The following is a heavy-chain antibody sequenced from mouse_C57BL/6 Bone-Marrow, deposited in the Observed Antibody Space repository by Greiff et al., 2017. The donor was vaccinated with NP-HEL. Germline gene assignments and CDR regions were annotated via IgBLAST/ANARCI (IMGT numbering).Heavy chain of an antibody. J-gene: IGHJ2*01. D-gene: IGHD2-4*01. Sequence: EVQRVESGGGLVQPGGSLSLSCAASGFTFTDYYMSWVRQPPGKALEWLGFIRNKANGYTTEYSASVKGRFTISRDNSQSILYLQMNALRAEDSATYDCARYTYYDYDEGGPDYWGQGTTLTVSS. CDR2: IRNKANGYTT. CDR3: ARYTYYDYDEGGPDY. V-gene: IGHV7-3*01. CDR1: GFTFTDYY.